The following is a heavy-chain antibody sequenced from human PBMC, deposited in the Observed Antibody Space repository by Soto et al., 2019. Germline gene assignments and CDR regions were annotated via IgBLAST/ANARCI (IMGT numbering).Heavy chain of an antibody. CDR3: ARDRGIVVVPHRHYYYYGMDV. CDR2: IYYSGST. D-gene: IGHD2-2*01. V-gene: IGHV4-59*01. Sequence: SETLSLTCTVSGGSISSYYWSWIRQPPGKGLEWIGYIYYSGSTNYNPSLKSRVTISVDTSKNQFSLKLSSVTAADTAVYYCARDRGIVVVPHRHYYYYGMDVWGQGTTVTVSS. CDR1: GGSISSYY. J-gene: IGHJ6*02.